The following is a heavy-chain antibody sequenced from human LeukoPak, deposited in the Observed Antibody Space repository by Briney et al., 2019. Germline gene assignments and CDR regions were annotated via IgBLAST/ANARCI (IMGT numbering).Heavy chain of an antibody. J-gene: IGHJ3*02. V-gene: IGHV3-23*01. Sequence: GGSLRLSCAASGFTFSSYWMSWVRQAPGKGLEWVSAISGSGGSTYYADSVKGRFTISRDNSKNTLYLQMNSLRAEDTAVYYCAKDFSTAMVTSGAFDIWGQGTMVTVSS. CDR2: ISGSGGST. D-gene: IGHD5-18*01. CDR1: GFTFSSYW. CDR3: AKDFSTAMVTSGAFDI.